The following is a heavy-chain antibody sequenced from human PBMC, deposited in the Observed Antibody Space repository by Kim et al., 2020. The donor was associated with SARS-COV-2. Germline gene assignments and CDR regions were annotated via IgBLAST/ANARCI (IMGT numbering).Heavy chain of an antibody. CDR2: IYYSGNT. Sequence: SETLSLTCTVSGDSISSGAHFWSWIRQHPGKGLEWIGYIYYSGNTYYNPSLKSRVTISVDTSKNQFSLKLNSVTAADTAVYYCATLDKTYYGSGTYTFDYWGQGTLVTVSS. CDR3: ATLDKTYYGSGTYTFDY. V-gene: IGHV4-31*03. D-gene: IGHD3-10*01. CDR1: GDSISSGAHF. J-gene: IGHJ4*02.